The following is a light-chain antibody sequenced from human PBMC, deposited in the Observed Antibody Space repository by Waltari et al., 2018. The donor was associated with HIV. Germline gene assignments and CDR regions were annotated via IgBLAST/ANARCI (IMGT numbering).Light chain of an antibody. Sequence: QSVLTQPPSASGTPGQRVTISCSGRNSTNGSNSVNWYQPVPGTAPKLLIYSNNQRPSGVPDRFSGSKSGNSASLAISGLRSEDEADYYCAAWDDSRNGEVIFGGGTKLTVL. CDR3: AAWDDSRNGEVI. V-gene: IGLV1-44*01. CDR2: SNN. J-gene: IGLJ2*01. CDR1: NSTNGSNS.